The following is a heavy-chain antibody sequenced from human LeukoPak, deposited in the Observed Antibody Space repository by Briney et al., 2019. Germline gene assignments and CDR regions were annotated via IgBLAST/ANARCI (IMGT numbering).Heavy chain of an antibody. CDR2: IYTSGST. CDR3: ARGYCSSTSCPYYYYYYMDV. D-gene: IGHD2-2*01. CDR1: GGSISSYH. V-gene: IGHV4-4*07. Sequence: SETLSLTCTVSGGSISSYHWSWIRQAAGKGLEWIGRIYTSGSTNYNPSLKSRGTMSVATSKHQFSLKLRSVTAADTAVYYCARGYCSSTSCPYYYYYYMDVWGKGTTVTVSS. J-gene: IGHJ6*03.